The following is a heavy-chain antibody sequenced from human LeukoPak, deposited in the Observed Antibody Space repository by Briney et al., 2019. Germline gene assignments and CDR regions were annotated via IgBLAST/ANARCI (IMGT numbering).Heavy chain of an antibody. CDR3: AKSGSLMGRFFDY. Sequence: SETLSLSCTVSGDSITNAYWDWVRQPPGKGLEWIGYIHHSGTTSYNPALKRRLTMSVDTSKNQFSLNLTSVIAADTAMYFCAKSGSLMGRFFDYWGQGIQVIVSS. D-gene: IGHD3-10*01. CDR1: GDSITNAY. CDR2: IHHSGTT. J-gene: IGHJ4*02. V-gene: IGHV4-59*01.